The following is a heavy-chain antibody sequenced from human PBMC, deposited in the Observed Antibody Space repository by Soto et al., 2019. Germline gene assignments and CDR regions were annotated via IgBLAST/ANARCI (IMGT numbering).Heavy chain of an antibody. CDR1: GFTFSSYA. V-gene: IGHV3-23*01. D-gene: IGHD2-2*01. CDR2: ISGTGVPT. Sequence: GGSLRLSCAASGFTFSSYAMSWVRQAPEKGLECISLISGTGVPTLYAESVKGRFSVSRDNSKNTLFLEMNNLRVDDTAIYYCAKSFCSSSSCFFVWVDTWGPGTLVT. J-gene: IGHJ5*02. CDR3: AKSFCSSSSCFFVWVDT.